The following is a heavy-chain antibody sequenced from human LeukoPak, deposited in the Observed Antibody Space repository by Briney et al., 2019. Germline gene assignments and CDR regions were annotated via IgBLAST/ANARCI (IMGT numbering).Heavy chain of an antibody. V-gene: IGHV3-21*01. D-gene: IGHD5-24*01. CDR3: ARPINFYYYHMDV. J-gene: IGHJ6*03. CDR1: GFTFSSYA. CDR2: IAPGGTYF. Sequence: GGSLRLSCAASGFTFSSYAMSWVRQAPGKGLEWVSSIAPGGTYFYYADSLKGRSTISRDNAKGSLYLQMNGLRAEDTAVHYCARPINFYYYHMDVWGKGTTVTVSS.